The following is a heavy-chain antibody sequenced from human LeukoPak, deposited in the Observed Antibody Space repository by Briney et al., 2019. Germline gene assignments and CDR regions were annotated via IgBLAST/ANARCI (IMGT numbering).Heavy chain of an antibody. D-gene: IGHD6-6*01. J-gene: IGHJ5*02. CDR2: ISGSGGTT. Sequence: GGSLRLSCAASGFTFSSYAMNWVRQAPGKGLEWVSGISGSGGTTYYADSVTGRFTISRDNSKNTLYLQMNSLRAEDTAVYYCAREGVAARSFILVRNWFDPWGQGTLVTVSS. CDR3: AREGVAARSFILVRNWFDP. CDR1: GFTFSSYA. V-gene: IGHV3-23*01.